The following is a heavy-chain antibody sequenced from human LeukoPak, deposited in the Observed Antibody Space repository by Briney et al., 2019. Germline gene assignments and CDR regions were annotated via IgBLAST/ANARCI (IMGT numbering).Heavy chain of an antibody. V-gene: IGHV1-46*01. CDR2: IKPSGGST. D-gene: IGHD4-11*01. Sequence: GASVKVSCKASGYTFTSYYMHWVRQAPGQGLEWMGIIKPSGGSTSYAQKFQGRVTMTRDTSTSTVYMELSSLRSEDTAVYYCATVPGRPLPYIWGQGTLVTVSS. J-gene: IGHJ4*02. CDR3: ATVPGRPLPYI. CDR1: GYTFTSYY.